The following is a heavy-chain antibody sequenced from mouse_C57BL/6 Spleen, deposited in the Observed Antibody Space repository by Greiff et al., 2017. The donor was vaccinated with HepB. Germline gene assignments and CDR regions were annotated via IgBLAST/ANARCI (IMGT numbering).Heavy chain of an antibody. CDR2: IYPRSGNT. CDR1: GYTFTSYG. D-gene: IGHD4-1*01. CDR3: ANWDGILYFDY. Sequence: VQLKQSGAELARPGASVKLSCKASGYTFTSYGISWVKQRTGQGLEWIGEIYPRSGNTYYNEKFKGKATLTADKSSSTAYMELRSLTSEDSAVYFCANWDGILYFDYWGQGTTLTVSS. J-gene: IGHJ2*01. V-gene: IGHV1-81*01.